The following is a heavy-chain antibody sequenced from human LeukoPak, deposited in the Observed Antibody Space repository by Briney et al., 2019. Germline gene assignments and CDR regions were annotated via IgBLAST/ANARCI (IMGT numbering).Heavy chain of an antibody. CDR2: IIPIFGTT. Sequence: SVKVSCKTSGGTFSSYTITWVRQAPAQGLEWMGGIIPIFGTTNYAQKFQGRVTITADESTSTAYMELSSLRSEDTAVYYCARGWQLGGDLGDAFDIWGQGTMVTVSS. J-gene: IGHJ3*02. D-gene: IGHD2-21*01. CDR3: ARGWQLGGDLGDAFDI. V-gene: IGHV1-69*13. CDR1: GGTFSSYT.